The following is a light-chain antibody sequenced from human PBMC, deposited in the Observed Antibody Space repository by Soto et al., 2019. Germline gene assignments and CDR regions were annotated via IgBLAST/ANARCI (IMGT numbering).Light chain of an antibody. CDR2: GNI. J-gene: IGLJ1*01. CDR1: SSNIGAGYD. CDR3: QSYYSTLSARYV. V-gene: IGLV1-40*01. Sequence: QSALTQPPSVSGAPGQRVTISCTGSSSNIGAGYDVHWYQQRPGTAPKLLIFGNINRPSGVPDRFSGSKSGTSASLAITGLQAEDEGDYYCQSYYSTLSARYVFGTGTKLTVL.